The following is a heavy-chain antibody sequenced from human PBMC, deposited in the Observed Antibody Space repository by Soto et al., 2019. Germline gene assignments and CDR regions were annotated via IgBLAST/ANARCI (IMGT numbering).Heavy chain of an antibody. D-gene: IGHD5-18*01. V-gene: IGHV4-31*03. CDR1: GGSIRSGGYY. Sequence: SETLSLTCTVSGGSIRSGGYYWSWVRQNPRRGLEWIGNIYYSGNTYYNPSLKSRLTISVDTSKNQFSLNLSSVTAADTAVYYCARDRLMATAGTARHYFGLDVWGQGTTVTSP. J-gene: IGHJ6*02. CDR2: IYYSGNT. CDR3: ARDRLMATAGTARHYFGLDV.